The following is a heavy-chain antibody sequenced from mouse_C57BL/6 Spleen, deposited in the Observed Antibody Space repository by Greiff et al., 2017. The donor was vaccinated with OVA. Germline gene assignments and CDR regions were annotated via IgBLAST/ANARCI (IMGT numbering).Heavy chain of an antibody. CDR2: IWSGGST. Sequence: QVQLQESGPGLVQPSQSLSITCTVSGFSLTSYGVHWVRQSPGKGLEWLGVIWSGGSTDYNAAFISRLSISKDNSTSQVFFKMNSLQADDTAIYYCARNLGGGYFDVWGTGTTVTVSS. V-gene: IGHV2-2*01. D-gene: IGHD4-1*01. CDR3: ARNLGGGYFDV. CDR1: GFSLTSYG. J-gene: IGHJ1*03.